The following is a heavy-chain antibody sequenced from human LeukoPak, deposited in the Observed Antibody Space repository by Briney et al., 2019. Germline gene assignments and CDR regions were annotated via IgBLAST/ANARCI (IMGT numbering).Heavy chain of an antibody. CDR3: ARHSSSWYSYYFDY. D-gene: IGHD6-13*01. Sequence: PSETLSLTCTVSGGSISSGSYYWSWLRQPAGKGLEWIGSIYYSGSTYYNPSLKSRVTISVDTSKNPFSLKLSSVTAADTAVYYCARHSSSWYSYYFDYWGQGTLVTVSS. J-gene: IGHJ4*02. CDR1: GGSISSGSYY. V-gene: IGHV4-39*01. CDR2: IYYSGST.